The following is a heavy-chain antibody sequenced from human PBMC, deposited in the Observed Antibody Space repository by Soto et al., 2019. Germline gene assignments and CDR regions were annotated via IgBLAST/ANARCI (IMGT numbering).Heavy chain of an antibody. V-gene: IGHV4-39*07. CDR1: GGSISSSSYY. CDR2: FYYSGST. D-gene: IGHD4-17*01. CDR3: ARTYGDCFDY. J-gene: IGHJ4*02. Sequence: SETLSLTCTVSGGSISSSSYYWGWIRQPPGKGLEWIGSFYYSGSTYYNPSLKSRVTISVDTSKNQFSLKLSSVTAADTAVYYCARTYGDCFDYWGQGTLVTVSS.